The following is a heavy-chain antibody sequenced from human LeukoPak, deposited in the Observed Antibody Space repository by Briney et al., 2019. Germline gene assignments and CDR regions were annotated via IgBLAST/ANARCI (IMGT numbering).Heavy chain of an antibody. CDR2: IHSSSGSI. Sequence: GGSLRLSCAASGFSFSNAWMSWVRQAPGKGLEWVSSIHSSSGSIYYADSLKGRFTISRDNAKNSLYLQMNSLRAEDTAVYYCARDLAWDAFDIWGQGTMVTVSS. V-gene: IGHV3-21*01. J-gene: IGHJ3*02. CDR1: GFSFSNAW. CDR3: ARDLAWDAFDI.